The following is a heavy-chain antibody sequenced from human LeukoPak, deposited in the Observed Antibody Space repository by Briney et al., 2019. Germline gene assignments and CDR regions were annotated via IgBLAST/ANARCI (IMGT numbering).Heavy chain of an antibody. CDR1: GITLSNYG. Sequence: GGSLRLSCAVSGITLSNYGMSWVRQAPGKGLEWVAGISDSGGSTNYADSVKGRFTISGDNPKNTLYLQMNSLRAEDTAVYFCARRGVVIRVILVGFHKEAFYFDSWGQGALVTVSS. CDR2: ISDSGGST. CDR3: ARRGVVIRVILVGFHKEAFYFDS. D-gene: IGHD3-22*01. V-gene: IGHV3-23*01. J-gene: IGHJ4*02.